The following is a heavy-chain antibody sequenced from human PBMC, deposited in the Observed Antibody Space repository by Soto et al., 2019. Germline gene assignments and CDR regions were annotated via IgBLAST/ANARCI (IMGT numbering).Heavy chain of an antibody. J-gene: IGHJ6*02. D-gene: IGHD6-19*01. CDR2: IWYDGSNK. V-gene: IGHV3-33*01. CDR3: ARDDRIAVAGDYYYGMDV. CDR1: GFTFSSYG. Sequence: GESLKISCAASGFTFSSYGMHWVRQAPGKGLEWVAVIWYDGSNKYYADSVKGRFTISRDNSKNTLYLQMNSLRAEDTAVYYCARDDRIAVAGDYYYGMDVWGQGTTVTVSS.